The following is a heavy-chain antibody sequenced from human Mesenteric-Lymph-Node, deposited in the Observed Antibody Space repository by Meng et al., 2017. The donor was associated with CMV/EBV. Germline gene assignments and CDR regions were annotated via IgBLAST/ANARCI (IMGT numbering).Heavy chain of an antibody. V-gene: IGHV4-34*01. CDR2: INDSGSA. Sequence: SETLSLTCTIYDGSFTNYYWSWIRQPPGKGLEWIGEINDSGSANYNPSLKSRVTRSVDTSKSQFSLKVRSVTAADTAVYYCATAPIYQLPTYWGQGTLVTVSS. CDR1: DGSFTNYY. CDR3: ATAPIYQLPTY. J-gene: IGHJ4*02. D-gene: IGHD2-2*01.